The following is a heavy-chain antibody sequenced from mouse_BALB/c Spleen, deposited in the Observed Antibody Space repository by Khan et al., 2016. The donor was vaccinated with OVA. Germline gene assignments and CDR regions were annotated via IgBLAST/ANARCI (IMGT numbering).Heavy chain of an antibody. CDR2: INTFTGEP. D-gene: IGHD2-12*01. CDR1: GYTFPNYG. J-gene: IGHJ4*01. CDR3: ARPPYFSYSLDH. V-gene: IGHV9-3-1*01. Sequence: QIQLVQSGPEMKKPGETVKISCKASGYTFPNYGMNWVKQSPGKALKWMGWINTFTGEPTYADDFKGRFAFSLETSANTASLQINNLKNEDTATYFCARPPYFSYSLDHWGQGTSVTVSS.